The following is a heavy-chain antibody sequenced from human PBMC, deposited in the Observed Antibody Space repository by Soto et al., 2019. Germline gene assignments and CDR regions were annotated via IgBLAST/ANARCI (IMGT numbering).Heavy chain of an antibody. V-gene: IGHV3-23*01. CDR2: IAANGGAA. CDR1: GFTFSNYA. J-gene: IGHJ3*02. Sequence: EVQLLESGGGLVQPGASLRLSCAASGFTFSNYAMSWVRQAPGKGPEWVAGIAANGGAAYLADSVKGRFTISRDNSKNTLYLQMNSLRPDDTALYYCGKDPNGDYVGAFDICGRGTMVTVSS. CDR3: GKDPNGDYVGAFDI. D-gene: IGHD4-17*01.